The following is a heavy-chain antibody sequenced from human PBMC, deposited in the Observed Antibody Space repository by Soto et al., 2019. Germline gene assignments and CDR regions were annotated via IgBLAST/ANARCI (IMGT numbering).Heavy chain of an antibody. J-gene: IGHJ5*02. V-gene: IGHV3-74*01. Sequence: EVQLVESGGDLVQPGGSLRLSCAASGFTFSNYWMHWVRQAPGKGLMWVSRINPDGSRTTYADSVKGRFAISRDNAKNTVYLQMHSLRAEDAAVYYCARVKLGSYDWFDTWGQGTLVTVAS. CDR3: ARVKLGSYDWFDT. D-gene: IGHD3-16*01. CDR2: INPDGSRT. CDR1: GFTFSNYW.